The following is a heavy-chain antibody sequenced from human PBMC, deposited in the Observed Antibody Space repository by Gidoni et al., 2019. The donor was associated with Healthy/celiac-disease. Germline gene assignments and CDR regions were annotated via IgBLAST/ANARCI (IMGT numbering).Heavy chain of an antibody. CDR1: GFTFSSYA. J-gene: IGHJ4*02. D-gene: IGHD3-10*01. V-gene: IGHV3-23*04. CDR2: ISGSGGST. Sequence: EVQLVESGGGLVQPGGSLRLSCAASGFTFSSYAMSWVRQAPGKGLEWVSAISGSGGSTYYADSVKGRFTISRDNSKNTLYLQMNSLRAEDTAVYYCAKDSHLYYYGRERDYFDYWGQGTLVTVSS. CDR3: AKDSHLYYYGRERDYFDY.